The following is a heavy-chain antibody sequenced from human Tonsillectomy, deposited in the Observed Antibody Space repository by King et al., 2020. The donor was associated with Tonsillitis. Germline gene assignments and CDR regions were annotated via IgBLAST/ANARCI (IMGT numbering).Heavy chain of an antibody. D-gene: IGHD3-9*01. CDR2: IYYSGGT. J-gene: IGHJ1*01. CDR3: ARSNPNYDILTGYPGRAGYFQL. V-gene: IGHV4-59*01. CDR1: GGSISTYY. Sequence: HVQLQESGPGLVKPSETLSLTCTVSGGSISTYYWSWIRQPPEKGLEWIGYIYYSGGTNYNPSLKSRVTISVDTSKNQFSLRLISVSAADTAVYYCARSNPNYDILTGYPGRAGYFQLWGQGTLVTVSS.